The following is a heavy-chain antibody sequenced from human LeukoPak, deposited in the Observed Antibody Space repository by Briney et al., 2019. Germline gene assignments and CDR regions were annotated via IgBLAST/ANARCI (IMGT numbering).Heavy chain of an antibody. V-gene: IGHV1-2*02. CDR3: ARADIVIVPAANGFDY. CDR2: INPNSGDT. Sequence: ASVKVSCKASGYTFTGYYMHWERQAPGQGLEWMGWINPNSGDTNYAQKLQGRVTMTTDTSTSTAYMELRSLRSDDTAVYYCARADIVIVPAANGFDYWGQGTLVTVST. D-gene: IGHD2-2*01. J-gene: IGHJ4*02. CDR1: GYTFTGYY.